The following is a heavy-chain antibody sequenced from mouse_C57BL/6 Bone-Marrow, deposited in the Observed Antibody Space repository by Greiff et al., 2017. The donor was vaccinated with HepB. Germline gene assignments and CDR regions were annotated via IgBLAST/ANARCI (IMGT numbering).Heavy chain of an antibody. Sequence: DVHLVESEGGLVQPGSSMKLSCTASGFTFSDYYMAWVRQVPEKGLEWVANINYDGSSTYYLDSLKSRFIISRDNAKNILYLQMSSLKSEDTATYYCARVGSNEDGAMDYWGQGTSVTVSS. V-gene: IGHV5-16*01. CDR3: ARVGSNEDGAMDY. CDR2: INYDGSST. CDR1: GFTFSDYY. J-gene: IGHJ4*01.